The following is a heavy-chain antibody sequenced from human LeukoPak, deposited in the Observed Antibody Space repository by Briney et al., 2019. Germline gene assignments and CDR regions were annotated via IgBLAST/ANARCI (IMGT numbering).Heavy chain of an antibody. D-gene: IGHD5-12*01. Sequence: ASVKVSCKASGYTFTSYDISWVRQATGQGLEWMGWMNPNSGNTGYAQKFQGRVTMTRNTSMSTAYMELSSLRSEDTAVYYCARGDVFHWLREDYWGQGTLVTVSS. CDR2: MNPNSGNT. CDR3: ARGDVFHWLREDY. CDR1: GYTFTSYD. V-gene: IGHV1-8*01. J-gene: IGHJ4*02.